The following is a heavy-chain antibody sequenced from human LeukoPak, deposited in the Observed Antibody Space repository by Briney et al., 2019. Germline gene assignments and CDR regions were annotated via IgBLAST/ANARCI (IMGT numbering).Heavy chain of an antibody. CDR2: ISAYNGNT. D-gene: IGHD1-26*01. Sequence: ASVKVSCKASGYTFTSYGISWVRQAPGQGLEWMGRISAYNGNTNYAQKLQGRVTMTTDTSTSTAYMELSSLRSEDTAVYYCARVAWELLWDAFDIWGQGTMVTVSS. CDR3: ARVAWELLWDAFDI. CDR1: GYTFTSYG. V-gene: IGHV1-18*01. J-gene: IGHJ3*02.